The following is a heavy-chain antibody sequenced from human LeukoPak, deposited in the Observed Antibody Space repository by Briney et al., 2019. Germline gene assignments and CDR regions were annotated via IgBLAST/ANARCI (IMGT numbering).Heavy chain of an antibody. Sequence: ASVKVSCKASGYTFTGYYMHWVRQAPGQGLEWMGWINPNSGGTNYAQKFQGRVTMTRNTSISTAYMELSSLRSEDTAVYYCARGPQAGDPYFDYWGQGTLVTVSS. CDR1: GYTFTGYY. D-gene: IGHD7-27*01. CDR3: ARGPQAGDPYFDY. CDR2: INPNSGGT. V-gene: IGHV1-2*02. J-gene: IGHJ4*02.